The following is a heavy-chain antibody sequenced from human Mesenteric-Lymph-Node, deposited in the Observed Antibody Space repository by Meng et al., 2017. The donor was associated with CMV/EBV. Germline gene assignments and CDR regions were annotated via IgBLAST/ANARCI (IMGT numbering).Heavy chain of an antibody. V-gene: IGHV3-15*01. D-gene: IGHD1-7*01. J-gene: IGHJ2*01. CDR2: IKSKRNGGTI. CDR3: AAGVGTADFDL. Sequence: GGSLRLSCAASGFTFRDAWMSWIRQAPGKGLEWVGRIKSKRNGGTIHYAAPVKGRFTISRDDSTNTLDLQMSSLKSEDTAVYYCAAGVGTADFDLWGRGTLVTVSS. CDR1: GFTFRDAW.